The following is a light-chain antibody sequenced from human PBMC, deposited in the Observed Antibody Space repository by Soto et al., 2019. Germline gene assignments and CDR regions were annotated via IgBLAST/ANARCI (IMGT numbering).Light chain of an antibody. CDR3: QSYDTSSWV. CDR1: SGSIASHY. CDR2: EDS. J-gene: IGLJ3*02. Sequence: NFMLTQPHSLSESPGKTVTISCTRSSGSIASHYVQWFQQRPGNSPTTVIYEDSQRPSGVPDRFSGSIDRSSNSASLIISGLKTEDEADYYCQSYDTSSWVFGGGTKLTVL. V-gene: IGLV6-57*01.